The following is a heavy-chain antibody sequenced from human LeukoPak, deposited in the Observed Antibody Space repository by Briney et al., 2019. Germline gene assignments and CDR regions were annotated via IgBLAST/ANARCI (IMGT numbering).Heavy chain of an antibody. CDR1: GGSISTSSYY. D-gene: IGHD6-13*01. CDR2: IYYSGST. J-gene: IGHJ2*01. V-gene: IGHV4-61*05. CDR3: ARVYYSSTYDYWYFDL. Sequence: SETLSLTCTVSGGSISTSSYYWGWIRQPPGKGLEWIGYIYYSGSTNYNPSLKSRVTISLDTSKNQFSLKLSSVTAADPAVYYCARVYYSSTYDYWYFDLWGGGTLVTVSS.